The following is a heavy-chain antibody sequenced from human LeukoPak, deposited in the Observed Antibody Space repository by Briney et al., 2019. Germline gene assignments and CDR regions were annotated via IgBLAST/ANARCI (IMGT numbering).Heavy chain of an antibody. J-gene: IGHJ5*02. CDR2: ISYDGSNK. CDR1: GFTFSSYA. CDR3: ASLYSGSYYWFDP. D-gene: IGHD1-26*01. V-gene: IGHV3-30*04. Sequence: GGSLRLSCAASGFTFSSYAMHWVRQAPGKGLEWVAAISYDGSNKYYADSVKGRFTISRDNSKNALYLQMNSLRAEDTAVYYCASLYSGSYYWFDPWGQGTLVTVSS.